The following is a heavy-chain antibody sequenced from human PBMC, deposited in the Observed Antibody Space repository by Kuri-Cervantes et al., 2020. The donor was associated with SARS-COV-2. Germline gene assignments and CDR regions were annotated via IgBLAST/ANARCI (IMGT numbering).Heavy chain of an antibody. CDR2: IIPIFGTA. J-gene: IGHJ6*02. D-gene: IGHD5-18*01. CDR1: GGAFSSYA. CDR3: ARDVGFGYSYGHSYGMDV. Sequence: SVKVSCKASGGAFSSYAISWVRQAPGQGLEWMGGIIPIFGTANYAQKFQGRVTITADESTSTAYMELSSLRSEDTAVYCCARDVGFGYSYGHSYGMDVWGQGTTVTVSS. V-gene: IGHV1-69*13.